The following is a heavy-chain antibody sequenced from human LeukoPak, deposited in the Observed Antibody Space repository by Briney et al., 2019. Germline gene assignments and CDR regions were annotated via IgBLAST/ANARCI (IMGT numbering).Heavy chain of an antibody. J-gene: IGHJ5*02. Sequence: PTAAVKVSCKASGGTFSSYATSWVRQAPGPGLEWMGGIIPIFGTANYAQKFQGRVTITTDESTSTAHMELSSLRSEDTAVYYCARGRVSRPDNWFDPWGQGTLVTVSS. CDR3: ARGRVSRPDNWFDP. V-gene: IGHV1-69*05. CDR2: IIPIFGTA. CDR1: GGTFSSYA. D-gene: IGHD5/OR15-5a*01.